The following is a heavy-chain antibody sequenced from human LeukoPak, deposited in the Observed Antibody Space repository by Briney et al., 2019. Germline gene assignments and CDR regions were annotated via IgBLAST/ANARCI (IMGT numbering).Heavy chain of an antibody. J-gene: IGHJ4*02. V-gene: IGHV3-48*01. Sequence: GGSLRLSCAASGFTFSTYSMNWVRQAPGKGLEWVSYISSSSSTIYYADSVKGRFTISRDNAKNSLYLQMNSLRAEDTAVYYCARGSTYYDTSGQVPFDYWGQGTLVTVSS. CDR1: GFTFSTYS. CDR3: ARGSTYYDTSGQVPFDY. D-gene: IGHD3-22*01. CDR2: ISSSSSTI.